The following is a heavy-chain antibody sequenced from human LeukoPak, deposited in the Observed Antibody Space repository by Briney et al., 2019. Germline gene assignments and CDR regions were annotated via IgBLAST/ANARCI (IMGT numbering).Heavy chain of an antibody. V-gene: IGHV3-30*02. Sequence: GGSLRLSCAASGFTFSSYGMHWVRQAPGKGLEWVAFIRYDESNKYHADSVKGRFTISRDNSKNTLYLQMNSLRAEDTAVYYCAKAADYAFDIWGQGTMVTVSS. D-gene: IGHD5-12*01. J-gene: IGHJ3*02. CDR2: IRYDESNK. CDR1: GFTFSSYG. CDR3: AKAADYAFDI.